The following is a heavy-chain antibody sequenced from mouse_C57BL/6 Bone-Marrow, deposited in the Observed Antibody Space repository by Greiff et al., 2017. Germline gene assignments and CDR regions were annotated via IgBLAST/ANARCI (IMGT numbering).Heavy chain of an antibody. J-gene: IGHJ3*01. Sequence: VQLKESGPELVKPGASVKIPCKASGYTFTDYNMDWVKQSHGKSLEWIGDINPNNGGTIYNQKFKGKATLTVDKSSSTAYMELRSLTSEDTAVYYCARAGAYYSNLAWFAYWGQGTLVTVSA. CDR1: GYTFTDYN. CDR3: ARAGAYYSNLAWFAY. D-gene: IGHD2-5*01. V-gene: IGHV1-18*01. CDR2: INPNNGGT.